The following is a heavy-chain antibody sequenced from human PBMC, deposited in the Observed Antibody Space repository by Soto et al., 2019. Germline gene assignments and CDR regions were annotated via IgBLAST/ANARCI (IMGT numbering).Heavy chain of an antibody. V-gene: IGHV3-7*01. CDR1: GFTFSSYW. CDR3: ARDRYSYYDFWSGSLPYYYYGMDV. CDR2: IKQDGSEK. D-gene: IGHD3-3*01. Sequence: EVQLVESGGGLVQPGGSLRLSCTASGFTFSSYWMSWVRQAPGKGLEWVANIKQDGSEKYYVDSVKGRFTISRDNAKNSLELQMSSLRAEDRAVYYCARDRYSYYDFWSGSLPYYYYGMDVWGQGTTVTVSS. J-gene: IGHJ6*02.